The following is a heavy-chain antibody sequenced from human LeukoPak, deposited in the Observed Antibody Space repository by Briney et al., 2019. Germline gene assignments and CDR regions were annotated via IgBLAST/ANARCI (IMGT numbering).Heavy chain of an antibody. J-gene: IGHJ4*02. CDR1: GFTFSSYG. CDR3: AKEASTYVDIVVQGQYFDY. V-gene: IGHV3-30*18. D-gene: IGHD5-12*01. Sequence: GRSLRLSCAASGFTFSSYGMHWVRQAPGKGLEWVAVISYDGSDKYYADSVKGRFTISRDKSKNTPYLEMNSLRAEDTAVYYCAKEASTYVDIVVQGQYFDYWGQGTLVTVSS. CDR2: ISYDGSDK.